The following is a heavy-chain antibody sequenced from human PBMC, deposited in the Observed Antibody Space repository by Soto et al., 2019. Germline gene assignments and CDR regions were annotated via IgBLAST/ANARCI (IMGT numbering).Heavy chain of an antibody. CDR1: GHSISSGFYY. V-gene: IGHV4-38-2*01. Sequence: ETLSLTCAVSGHSISSGFYYWGWIRQPPGKGLEWIGSMYHSGSTYYNPSLKSRVTMSVDTSKNQLSLKLTSLTAADTAVYYCARYGYSYSMRFFDKWGQGTRVTVSS. CDR3: ARYGYSYSMRFFDK. D-gene: IGHD5-18*01. J-gene: IGHJ4*02. CDR2: MYHSGST.